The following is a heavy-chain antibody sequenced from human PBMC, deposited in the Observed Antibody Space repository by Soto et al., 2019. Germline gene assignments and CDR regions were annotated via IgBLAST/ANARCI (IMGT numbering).Heavy chain of an antibody. CDR1: GVSLSTRGVG. CDR3: ARAMTTVTEQYFDL. J-gene: IGHJ2*01. V-gene: IGHV2-5*02. D-gene: IGHD4-17*01. CDR2: IYWDDDK. Sequence: QITLKESGPTLVKPTQTLTLTCTFSGVSLSTRGVGVGWIRQPPGKALEWLALIYWDDDKRYSPSLKSRLTITKDTSKNQVVLTMTSMDPVDTATYYCARAMTTVTEQYFDLWGRGTLVTVSS.